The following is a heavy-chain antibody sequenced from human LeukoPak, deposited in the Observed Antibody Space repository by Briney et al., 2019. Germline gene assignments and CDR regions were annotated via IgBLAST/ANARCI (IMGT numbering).Heavy chain of an antibody. CDR2: IYWDDDK. D-gene: IGHD2-21*02. Sequence: SGPTLVNPTQTLTLTCTFSEFSLSSSGVGVGWIRQPPGKALEWLALIYWDDDKRYSPSLKSRLTITKDTSKNQVVLTLTNMDPVDTGTYYCAHSEMVTSPHDAFDVWGQGTMVTVSS. J-gene: IGHJ3*01. CDR1: EFSLSSSGVG. CDR3: AHSEMVTSPHDAFDV. V-gene: IGHV2-5*02.